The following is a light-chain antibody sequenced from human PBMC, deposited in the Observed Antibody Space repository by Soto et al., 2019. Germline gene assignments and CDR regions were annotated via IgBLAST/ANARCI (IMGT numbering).Light chain of an antibody. J-gene: IGLJ1*01. CDR2: VVS. V-gene: IGLV2-14*01. CDR3: SSYRSGGTFV. CDR1: SSDVGGYNY. Sequence: QSVLAQPTSVSGSPGQSIAISCTGTSSDVGGYNYVSWHQQHPGKAPEVLISVVSNRPSGVSNRFSGSKSGNTASLTISGLQAEDEADYYCSSYRSGGTFVFGSGTKLTVL.